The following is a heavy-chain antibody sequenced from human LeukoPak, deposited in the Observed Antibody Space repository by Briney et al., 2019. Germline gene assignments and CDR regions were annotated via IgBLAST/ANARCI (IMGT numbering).Heavy chain of an antibody. CDR1: GYTFTSYD. V-gene: IGHV1-8*01. CDR3: ARVSAKKRWLQFDFDY. CDR2: MNPNSGNT. J-gene: IGHJ4*02. D-gene: IGHD5-24*01. Sequence: ASVKVFCKASGYTFTSYDINWVRQATGQGLEWMGWMNPNSGNTGYAQKFQGRVTMTRNTSISTAYMELSSLRSEDTAVYYCARVSAKKRWLQFDFDYWGQGTLVTVSS.